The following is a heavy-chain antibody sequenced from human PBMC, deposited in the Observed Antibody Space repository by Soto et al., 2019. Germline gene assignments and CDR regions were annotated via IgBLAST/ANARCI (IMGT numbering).Heavy chain of an antibody. CDR3: AKDPTEATAYNLFAP. CDR1: GFTFSSYA. Sequence: GGSLRLSCAASGFTFSSYAMSWVRQAPGKGLEWVSAISGSGGSTYYADSVKGRFTISRDNSKNTLYLQMNSLRAEDTAVYYCAKDPTEATAYNLFAPWGQGSLVIGSS. J-gene: IGHJ5*02. V-gene: IGHV3-23*01. D-gene: IGHD5-12*01. CDR2: ISGSGGST.